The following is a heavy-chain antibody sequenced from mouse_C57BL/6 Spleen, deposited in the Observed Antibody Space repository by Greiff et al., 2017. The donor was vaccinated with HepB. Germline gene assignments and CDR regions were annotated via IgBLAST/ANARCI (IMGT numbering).Heavy chain of an antibody. CDR3: TRIYYDDYFDY. J-gene: IGHJ2*01. D-gene: IGHD2-4*01. Sequence: QVHVKQSGAELVRPGASVTLSCKASGYTFTDYEMHWVKQTPVHGLEWIGAIDPETGGTAYNQKFKGKAILTADKSSSTAYMELRSLTSEDSAVYYCTRIYYDDYFDYWGQGTTLTVSS. CDR2: IDPETGGT. V-gene: IGHV1-15*01. CDR1: GYTFTDYE.